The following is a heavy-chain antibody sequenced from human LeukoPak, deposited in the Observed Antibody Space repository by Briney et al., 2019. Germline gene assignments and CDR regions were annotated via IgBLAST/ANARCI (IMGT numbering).Heavy chain of an antibody. D-gene: IGHD2-2*01. CDR3: ARAMPHDNWFDP. V-gene: IGHV3-74*03. J-gene: IGHJ5*02. CDR2: INGDASNT. Sequence: GGSLRLSCAASVLTFNSYWMHWVRQVAGKGLVWVARINGDASNTTYADSVKGRFTISRDNAKNTLYLQMNSLRVDDTAVYYCARAMPHDNWFDPWGQGSLVTVSS. CDR1: VLTFNSYW.